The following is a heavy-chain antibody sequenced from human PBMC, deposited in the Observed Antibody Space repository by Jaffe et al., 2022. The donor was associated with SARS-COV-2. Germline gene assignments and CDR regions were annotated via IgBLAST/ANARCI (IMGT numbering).Heavy chain of an antibody. D-gene: IGHD3-9*01. V-gene: IGHV1-3*01. CDR1: GYTFTSYT. CDR3: VREGHWLLDL. J-gene: IGHJ4*02. Sequence: QVQLAQSGAEVKKPGASVKVSCKASGYTFTSYTMHWVRQAPGQSLEWMGWVNGGNGNLKYSQKFKGRVTIIRDTSATTVYMELSSLKYEDTAVYYCVREGHWLLDLWGQGTLVTVS. CDR2: VNGGNGNL.